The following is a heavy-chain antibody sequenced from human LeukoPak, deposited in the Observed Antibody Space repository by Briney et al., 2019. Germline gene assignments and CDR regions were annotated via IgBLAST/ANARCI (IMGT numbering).Heavy chain of an antibody. D-gene: IGHD6-19*01. CDR2: IYYSGST. CDR1: GGSISSYY. V-gene: IGHV4-59*01. CDR3: ARDLAVAGKGFDY. Sequence: PSETLSLTCTVSGGSISSYYWSWIRQPPGKGLEWIGYIYYSGSTNYNPSLKSRVTISVDTSKNQSSLKLSSVTAADTAVYYCARDLAVAGKGFDYWGQGTLVTVSS. J-gene: IGHJ4*02.